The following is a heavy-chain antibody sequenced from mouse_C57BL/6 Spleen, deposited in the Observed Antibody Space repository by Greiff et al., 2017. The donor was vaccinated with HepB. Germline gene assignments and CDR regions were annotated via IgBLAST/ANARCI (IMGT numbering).Heavy chain of an antibody. CDR2: IDPEDGDT. D-gene: IGHD2-4*01. V-gene: IGHV14-1*01. CDR1: GFNIKDYY. J-gene: IGHJ1*03. CDR3: TTEGYYDYGGYFDV. Sequence: EVKLQESGAELVRPGASVKLSCTASGFNIKDYYMHWVKQRPEQGLEWIGRIDPEDGDTEYAPKFQGKATMTADTSSNTAYLQLSSLTSEATAVYYCTTEGYYDYGGYFDVWGTGTTVTVSS.